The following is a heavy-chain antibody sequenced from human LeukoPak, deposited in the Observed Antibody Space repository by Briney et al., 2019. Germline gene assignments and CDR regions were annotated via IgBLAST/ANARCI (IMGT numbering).Heavy chain of an antibody. CDR2: VSSSSYT. V-gene: IGHV3-11*06. CDR1: GFTFSDYY. CDR3: ARDIFGAGSQEWFGP. Sequence: AGTLSLSCAASGFTFSDYYTSWIRQAPGKGLEWVSYVSSSSYTNYADSVKGRFTISRDNAKNSLYLQMNSLRAEDTAVYYCARDIFGAGSQEWFGPWGQGTLVTVSS. J-gene: IGHJ5*02. D-gene: IGHD3-10*01.